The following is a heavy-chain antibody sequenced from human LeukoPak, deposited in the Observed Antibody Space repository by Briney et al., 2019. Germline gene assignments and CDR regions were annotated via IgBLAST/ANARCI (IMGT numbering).Heavy chain of an antibody. V-gene: IGHV4-59*12. D-gene: IGHD4-17*01. J-gene: IGHJ4*02. CDR1: GGSISSYY. CDR2: TYYSGST. Sequence: SETLSLTCTVSGGSISSYYWSWIRQPPGKGLEWIGYTYYSGSTNYNPSLKSRVTISVDTSKNQFSLKLTSVTAADTAVYYCASGTTVTNFAYWGQGTLVTVSS. CDR3: ASGTTVTNFAY.